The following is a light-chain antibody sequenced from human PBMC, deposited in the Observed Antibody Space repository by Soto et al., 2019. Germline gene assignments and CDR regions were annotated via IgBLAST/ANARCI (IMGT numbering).Light chain of an antibody. CDR2: EVT. Sequence: QSALTQPPSASGSPGQSVSISCTGTSRDVGGYGYVSWYQQHPGKAPKLIIYEVTKRPSGVPDRFSGSKSGNTASLTVSGLQAEDEADYYCSSYAGSNSDVVFGGGTKLTVL. CDR1: SRDVGGYGY. V-gene: IGLV2-8*01. CDR3: SSYAGSNSDVV. J-gene: IGLJ2*01.